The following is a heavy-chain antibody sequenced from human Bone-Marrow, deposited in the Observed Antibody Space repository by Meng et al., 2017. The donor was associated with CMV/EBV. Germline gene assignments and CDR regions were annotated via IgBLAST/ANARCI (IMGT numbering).Heavy chain of an antibody. CDR1: GFTFSSYA. V-gene: IGHV3-30*04. CDR3: VRDLVGYDFWSGYSKAETYYGMDV. CDR2: ISYDGSNK. J-gene: IGHJ6*02. D-gene: IGHD3-3*01. Sequence: GGSLRLSCAASGFTFSSYAMHWVRQAPGKGLEWVAVISYDGSNKYYADSVKGRFTISRDNSKNTLYLQMNSLRAEDTAVYYCVRDLVGYDFWSGYSKAETYYGMDVWGQGTTVTVSS.